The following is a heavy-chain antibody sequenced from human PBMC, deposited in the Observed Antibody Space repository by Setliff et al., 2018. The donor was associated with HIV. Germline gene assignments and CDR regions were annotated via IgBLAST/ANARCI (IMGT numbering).Heavy chain of an antibody. J-gene: IGHJ5*02. CDR3: AAATTLLSPRA. Sequence: PSETLSLTCAVSGYSISSGYYWGWIRQPPGKGLEWIGSIYQSGNTNYNPSLDSRLTISVDTAKNQFSLKLSSVTAADTAVYYCAAATTLLSPRAWGQGTLVTVSS. CDR2: IYQSGNT. CDR1: GYSISSGYY. V-gene: IGHV4-38-2*01. D-gene: IGHD2-15*01.